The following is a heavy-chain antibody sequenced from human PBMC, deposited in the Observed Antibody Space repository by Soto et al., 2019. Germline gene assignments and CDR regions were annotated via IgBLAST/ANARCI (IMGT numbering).Heavy chain of an antibody. V-gene: IGHV5-10-1*01. J-gene: IGHJ4*02. CDR3: ARPYYSGSGSYYIFDY. CDR1: GYSFTSYW. Sequence: GESLKISCKGSGYSFTSYWITWVRQMPGKGLEWMGRIDPRDSYSSYSPSFQGHVTMSADKSISTAYLQWSSLMASDTAMYYCARPYYSGSGSYYIFDYWGRGTMVAVSS. CDR2: IDPRDSYS. D-gene: IGHD3-10*01.